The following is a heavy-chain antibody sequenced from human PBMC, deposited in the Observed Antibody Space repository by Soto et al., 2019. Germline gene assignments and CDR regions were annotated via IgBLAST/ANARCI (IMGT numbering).Heavy chain of an antibody. Sequence: SETLSLTCTVSGGSISSSSYYWGWIRQPPGEGLEWIGSIYYSGSTYYNPSLKSRVTISVDTSKNQFSLKLSSVTAADTAVYYCASDFWSGPNWFDPWGQGTLVTVSS. D-gene: IGHD3-3*01. CDR2: IYYSGST. CDR1: GGSISSSSYY. V-gene: IGHV4-39*01. CDR3: ASDFWSGPNWFDP. J-gene: IGHJ5*02.